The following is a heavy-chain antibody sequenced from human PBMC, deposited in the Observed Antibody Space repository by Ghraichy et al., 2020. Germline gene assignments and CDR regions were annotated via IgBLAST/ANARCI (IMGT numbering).Heavy chain of an antibody. CDR1: GGSFSGYY. V-gene: IGHV4-34*01. Sequence: SETLSLTCAVYGGSFSGYYWSWIRQPPGKGLEWIGEINHSGSTNYNPSLKSRVTISVDTSKNQFSLKLSSVTAADTAVYYCARGPVVVAATLIYYYYGMDVWGQGTTVTVSS. J-gene: IGHJ6*02. CDR3: ARGPVVVAATLIYYYYGMDV. CDR2: INHSGST. D-gene: IGHD2-15*01.